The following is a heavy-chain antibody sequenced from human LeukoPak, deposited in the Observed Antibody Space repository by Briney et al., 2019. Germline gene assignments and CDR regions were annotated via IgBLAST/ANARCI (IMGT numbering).Heavy chain of an antibody. Sequence: GGSLRLSCAASGFTFSSYGMHWVRQAPGKGLEWVAFIRYDGSNNYYADSVKSRLTTSRDNSKNTLYLQMTSLRGDDTAVYYCAKEKNSYSSSSGQGYWGQGTLVTVSS. CDR1: GFTFSSYG. CDR2: IRYDGSNN. D-gene: IGHD6-6*01. CDR3: AKEKNSYSSSSGQGY. J-gene: IGHJ4*02. V-gene: IGHV3-30*02.